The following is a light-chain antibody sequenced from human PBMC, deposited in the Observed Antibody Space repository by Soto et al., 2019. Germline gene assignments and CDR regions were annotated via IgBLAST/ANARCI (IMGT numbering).Light chain of an antibody. CDR3: KQSKSFPLT. CDR2: AAS. Sequence: DIQMTQSPSSLSASVGDRVTITCRASQDISRWLAWYQQKPGKAPKVLIYAASSLESGVPSRFGGSGSGTDFSLTISSLQPEDFATYYCKQSKSFPLTFGGGTKVDI. V-gene: IGKV1-12*01. CDR1: QDISRW. J-gene: IGKJ4*01.